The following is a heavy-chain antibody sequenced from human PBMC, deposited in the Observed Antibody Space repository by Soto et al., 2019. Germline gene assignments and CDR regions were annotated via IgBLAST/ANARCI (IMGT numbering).Heavy chain of an antibody. CDR1: GGSISSSSDY. V-gene: IGHV4-39*07. CDR2: VYYSGTT. Sequence: SETLSLTCTVSGGSISSSSDYWAWVRQPPGKGLEWIGSVYYSGTTYYNPSLKSRVTISVDTSKNQFSLKLSSVTAADTAVYYCARGPQIIVVVVAAENWFDPWGQGTLVTVSS. CDR3: ARGPQIIVVVVAAENWFDP. D-gene: IGHD2-15*01. J-gene: IGHJ5*02.